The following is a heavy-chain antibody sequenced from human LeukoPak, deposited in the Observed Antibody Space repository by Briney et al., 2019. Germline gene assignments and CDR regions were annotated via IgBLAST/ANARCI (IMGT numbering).Heavy chain of an antibody. J-gene: IGHJ4*02. CDR3: ASSPRYSGSSIDY. V-gene: IGHV3-9*01. D-gene: IGHD1-26*01. Sequence: PGRSLRLPCAASGFTFDDYAMHWVRQAPGKGLEWVSGISWNSGSIGYADSVKGRFTISRDNAKNSLYLQMNSLRAEDTALYYCASSPRYSGSSIDYWGQGTLVTVSS. CDR1: GFTFDDYA. CDR2: ISWNSGSI.